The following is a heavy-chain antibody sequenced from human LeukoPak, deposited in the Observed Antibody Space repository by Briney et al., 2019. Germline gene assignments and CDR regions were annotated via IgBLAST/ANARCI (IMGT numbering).Heavy chain of an antibody. D-gene: IGHD3-22*01. J-gene: IGHJ4*02. Sequence: GGSLRLSCAASGFTFSSYAMSWVRQAPGKGLEWVSAISGSGGSTYYADSVKGRFTISRDNSKNTLYLQMNSLRAEDTAVYYCAKKRDSSGYYYIFDYWGQGTLATVSS. CDR3: AKKRDSSGYYYIFDY. CDR2: ISGSGGST. V-gene: IGHV3-23*01. CDR1: GFTFSSYA.